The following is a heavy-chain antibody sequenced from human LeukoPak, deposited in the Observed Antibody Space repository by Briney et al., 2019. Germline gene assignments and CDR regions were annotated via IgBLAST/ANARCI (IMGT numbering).Heavy chain of an antibody. V-gene: IGHV4-34*01. CDR1: GGSFSGYY. J-gene: IGHJ4*02. CDR3: ARVDTAMVLAVDY. Sequence: SETLSLTCAVYGGSFSGYYWGWIRQPPGKGLEWIGEINHSGSTNYNPSLKSRVTISVDTSKNQCSLKLSSVTAADTAVYYCARVDTAMVLAVDYWGQGTLVTVSS. CDR2: INHSGST. D-gene: IGHD5-18*01.